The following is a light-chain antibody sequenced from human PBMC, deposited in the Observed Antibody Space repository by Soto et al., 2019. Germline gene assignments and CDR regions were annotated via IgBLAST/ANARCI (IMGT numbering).Light chain of an antibody. V-gene: IGLV2-11*01. CDR3: CSYAGRYTYV. Sequence: QSALTQPRSVSGSPGQSVTISCTETSSDVGAYNYVSWYQQHPGKAPKLMIYDVSKRPSGVPDRFSGSKSGNTASLTISGLQAEDEADYYCCSYAGRYTYVFGTGTKVTVL. CDR1: SSDVGAYNY. CDR2: DVS. J-gene: IGLJ1*01.